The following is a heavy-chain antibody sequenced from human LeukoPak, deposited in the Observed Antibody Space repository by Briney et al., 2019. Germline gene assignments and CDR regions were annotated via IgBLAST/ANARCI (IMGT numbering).Heavy chain of an antibody. CDR1: GFTFSSYG. D-gene: IGHD3-16*02. Sequence: GGSPRLSCAASGFTFSSYGMSWVRQAPGKGLEWGSAINSSGGSTYYADSGKGRFTISRDNSKNTLYLQMNSLRAEDTAVYYCAKIDRWRLRLGELSFDYWGQGTLVTVSS. CDR2: INSSGGST. CDR3: AKIDRWRLRLGELSFDY. V-gene: IGHV3-23*01. J-gene: IGHJ4*02.